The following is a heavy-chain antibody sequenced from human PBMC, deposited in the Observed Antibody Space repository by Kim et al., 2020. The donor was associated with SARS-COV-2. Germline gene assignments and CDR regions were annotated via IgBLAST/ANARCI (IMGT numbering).Heavy chain of an antibody. J-gene: IGHJ4*02. D-gene: IGHD3-22*01. Sequence: SVKVSCKASGGTFSSYAISWVRQAPGQGLEWMGGIIPIFGTANYAQKFQGRVTITADESTSTAYMGLSSLRSEDTAVYYCARVYYYDSSGYYADYWGQGTLVTVSS. V-gene: IGHV1-69*13. CDR2: IIPIFGTA. CDR1: GGTFSSYA. CDR3: ARVYYYDSSGYYADY.